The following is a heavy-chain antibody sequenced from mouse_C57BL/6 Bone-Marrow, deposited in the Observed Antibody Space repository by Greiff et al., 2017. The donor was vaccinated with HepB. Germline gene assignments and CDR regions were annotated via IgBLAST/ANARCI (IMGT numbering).Heavy chain of an antibody. D-gene: IGHD1-1*01. V-gene: IGHV1-72*01. CDR1: GYTFTSYW. Sequence: QVQLKQPGAELVKPGASVKLSCKASGYTFTSYWMHWVKQRPGRGLEWIGRIDPNSGGTKYNEKFKSKARLTVDKPSSTAYLQRSSLTSEDSAVYYCARAGYYGSSTYYAMDYWGQGTSVTVSS. CDR3: ARAGYYGSSTYYAMDY. J-gene: IGHJ4*01. CDR2: IDPNSGGT.